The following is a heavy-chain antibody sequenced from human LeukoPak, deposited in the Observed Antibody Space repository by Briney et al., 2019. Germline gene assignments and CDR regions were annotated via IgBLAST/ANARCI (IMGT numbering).Heavy chain of an antibody. CDR1: GYTFTSYD. Sequence: ASVKVSCKASGYTFTSYDINWVRQATGQGLEWMGWMNPNSGNTGYAQKFQGRVTMTRNTPISTAYMELSSLRSEDTAVYYCARFRVVPAADNWFDPWGQGTLVTVSS. D-gene: IGHD2-2*01. J-gene: IGHJ5*02. V-gene: IGHV1-8*01. CDR2: MNPNSGNT. CDR3: ARFRVVPAADNWFDP.